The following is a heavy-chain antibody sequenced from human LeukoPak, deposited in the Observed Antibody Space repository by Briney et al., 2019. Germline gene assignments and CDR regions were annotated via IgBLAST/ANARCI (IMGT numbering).Heavy chain of an antibody. V-gene: IGHV2-5*01. CDR2: IYENDEK. D-gene: IGHD2-15*01. CDR3: AHRHRGVASDI. J-gene: IGHJ3*02. Sequence: ESGPTLVNPTQTLALTCTFSRFSFSSGGVGVGWIRQPPGGALEWLGVIYENDEKLYSSSLQNRLSITKDTSKNRVVLTMANMDPVDTATYYCAHRHRGVASDIWGQGTMVTVSS. CDR1: RFSFSSGGVG.